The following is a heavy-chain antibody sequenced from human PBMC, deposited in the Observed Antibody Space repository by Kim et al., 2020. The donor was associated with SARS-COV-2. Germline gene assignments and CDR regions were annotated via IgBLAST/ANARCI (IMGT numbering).Heavy chain of an antibody. J-gene: IGHJ4*01. D-gene: IGHD3-10*01. V-gene: IGHV4-39*07. CDR2: IYYSGST. CDR1: GGSISSSSYY. CDR3: ARSPSYYGSGSYDY. Sequence: SETLSLTCTVSGGSISSSSYYWGWIRQPPGKGLEWIGSIYYSGSTYYNPSLKSRVTISVDTSKNQFSLKLSSVTAADTAVYYCARSPSYYGSGSYDYWG.